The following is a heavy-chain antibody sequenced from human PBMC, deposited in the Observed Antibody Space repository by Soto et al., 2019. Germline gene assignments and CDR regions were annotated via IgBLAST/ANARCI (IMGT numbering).Heavy chain of an antibody. V-gene: IGHV3-23*01. CDR1: GFTFSSYA. Sequence: GGPRRLSGAASGFTFSSYAMSGFGQAPGKGWGWVSAISGSGDITYYAGPVKGRFTISRDNSNNTLYRQMNSLRAEDTAVYYCVAMVRGVMEGWGQGTLVPVSS. D-gene: IGHD3-10*01. CDR2: ISGSGDIT. CDR3: VAMVRGVMEG. J-gene: IGHJ4*02.